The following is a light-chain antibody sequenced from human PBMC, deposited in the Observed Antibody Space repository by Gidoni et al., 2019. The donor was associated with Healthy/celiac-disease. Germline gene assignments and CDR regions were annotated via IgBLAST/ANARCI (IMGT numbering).Light chain of an antibody. CDR1: QRVRSY. J-gene: IGKJ3*01. CDR2: DAY. CDR3: QQRSNWLFT. Sequence: EIVLTQSPATLSLSPGERSTLSCRASQRVRSYLAWYQQKPGQAPRLLIYDAYNRATGIPARFSGSGSGPDFTLTISSLEPEEFAVYYCQQRSNWLFTFXPXTKVDIK. V-gene: IGKV3-11*01.